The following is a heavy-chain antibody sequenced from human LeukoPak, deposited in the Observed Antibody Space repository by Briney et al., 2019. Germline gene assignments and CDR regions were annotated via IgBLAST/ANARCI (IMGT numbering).Heavy chain of an antibody. CDR1: GFSFSTYA. CDR3: ARSVYDSGGYYRVLDY. V-gene: IGHV3-23*01. CDR2: VNGNGGST. Sequence: GGSLRLSCAASGFSFSTYAMSWVRQAPGKGLEWVSGVNGNGGSTSYADSVKGRFTISRDNAKNTLYLQMNSLRAEDTAVYYCARSVYDSGGYYRVLDYWGQGTLVTVSS. D-gene: IGHD3-22*01. J-gene: IGHJ4*02.